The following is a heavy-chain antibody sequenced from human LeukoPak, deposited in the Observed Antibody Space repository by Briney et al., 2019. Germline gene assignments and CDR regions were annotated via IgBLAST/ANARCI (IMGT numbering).Heavy chain of an antibody. CDR2: VYYSGST. J-gene: IGHJ4*02. CDR3: ARRSLGSGNSFDY. Sequence: PSETLSLTCTVSSGSISGYYWSWIRQPPGRGLEWIGYVYYSGSTNYNPSLKSRVTISVDTSKNQFSLRLSSVTAADTAVYYCARRSLGSGNSFDYWGQGTLVT. D-gene: IGHD3-10*01. CDR1: SGSISGYY. V-gene: IGHV4-59*08.